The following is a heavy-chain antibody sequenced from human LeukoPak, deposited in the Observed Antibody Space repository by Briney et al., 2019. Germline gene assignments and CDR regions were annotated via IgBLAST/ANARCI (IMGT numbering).Heavy chain of an antibody. V-gene: IGHV4-34*01. CDR1: GGSFSGYY. Sequence: SETLSLTCAVYGGSFSGYYWSWIRQPPEKGLEWIGEINHSGSTNYNPSLKSRVTISVDTSKNQFSLKLSSVTAADTAVYYCARDSWLDAFDIWGQGTMVTVSS. D-gene: IGHD3-22*01. CDR2: INHSGST. J-gene: IGHJ3*02. CDR3: ARDSWLDAFDI.